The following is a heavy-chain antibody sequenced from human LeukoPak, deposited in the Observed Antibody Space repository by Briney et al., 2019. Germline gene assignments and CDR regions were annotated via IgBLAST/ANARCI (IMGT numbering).Heavy chain of an antibody. D-gene: IGHD6-13*01. CDR3: ARAWLAAANWFDP. J-gene: IGHJ5*02. V-gene: IGHV4-30-2*01. CDR1: GVSISSGGYS. CDR2: IYHSGST. Sequence: SETLSLTCAVSGVSISSGGYSWSWIRQPPGKGLEWIGYIYHSGSTNYNPSLKSRVTISVDRSKNQFSLKLSSVTAADTAVYYCARAWLAAANWFDPWGQGTLVTVSS.